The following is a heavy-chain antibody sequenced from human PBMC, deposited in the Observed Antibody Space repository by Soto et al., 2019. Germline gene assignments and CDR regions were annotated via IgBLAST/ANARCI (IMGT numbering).Heavy chain of an antibody. D-gene: IGHD2-2*01. CDR3: ARGPQSDIVAVPAVNWFDP. V-gene: IGHV1-2*04. CDR1: GYTFTGYY. Sequence: ASVKVSCKASGYTFTGYYMHWVRQAPGQGLEWMGWINPNSGGTNYAQKFQGWVTMTRDTSISTAYMELSRLRSDDAAVYYCARGPQSDIVAVPAVNWFDPWGQGTLVTGSS. J-gene: IGHJ5*02. CDR2: INPNSGGT.